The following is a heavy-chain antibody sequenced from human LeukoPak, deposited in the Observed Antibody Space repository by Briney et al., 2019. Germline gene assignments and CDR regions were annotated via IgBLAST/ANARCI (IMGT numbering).Heavy chain of an antibody. Sequence: GGSLRLSCAASGFTFSSYSMNWVRQAPGKGLEWVSSISSSSSYIYYADSVKGRFTMSRDNAKNSLYLQMNSLRAEDTAVYYCARDDSGWYDYWGQGTLVTVSS. D-gene: IGHD6-19*01. V-gene: IGHV3-21*01. CDR1: GFTFSSYS. CDR3: ARDDSGWYDY. J-gene: IGHJ4*02. CDR2: ISSSSSYI.